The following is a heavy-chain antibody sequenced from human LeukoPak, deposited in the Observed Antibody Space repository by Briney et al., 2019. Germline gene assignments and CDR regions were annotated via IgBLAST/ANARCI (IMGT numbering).Heavy chain of an antibody. V-gene: IGHV3-30*03. CDR3: ATSGWYFVFYY. Sequence: GGSLRLSWAASGFTFSSYGMHWVRQAPVKGLEWVAVISYDGSNKYYADSVKGRFTISRDNSKNTLYLQMNSLRAEDTAVYYCATSGWYFVFYYWGQGTLVTVSS. CDR1: GFTFSSYG. D-gene: IGHD6-19*01. J-gene: IGHJ4*02. CDR2: ISYDGSNK.